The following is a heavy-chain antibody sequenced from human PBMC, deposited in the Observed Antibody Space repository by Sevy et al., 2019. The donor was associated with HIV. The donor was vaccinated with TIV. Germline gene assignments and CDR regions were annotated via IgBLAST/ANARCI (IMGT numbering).Heavy chain of an antibody. Sequence: GESLKISCKGSGYRFTSQWIGWVRQMPGKGLEWMGVIYPGDYDTRSSPTFQGQVTISIDKSTGNAYLQWSSLKASDPAMYSCARLYSSSFDTWGQGTLVTVSS. CDR1: GYRFTSQW. CDR3: ARLYSSSFDT. J-gene: IGHJ5*02. CDR2: IYPGDYDT. V-gene: IGHV5-51*01. D-gene: IGHD3-22*01.